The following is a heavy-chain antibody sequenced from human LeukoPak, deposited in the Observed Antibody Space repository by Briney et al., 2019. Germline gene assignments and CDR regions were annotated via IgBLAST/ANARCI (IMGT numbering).Heavy chain of an antibody. CDR1: GFLFRIYT. J-gene: IGHJ6*02. CDR3: ARRIYQDIGGKSYYYGLDV. D-gene: IGHD2-15*01. Sequence: GGSLRLSCAASGFLFRIYTIHWVRQAPGKGLEWVASISGTGDFIYYADSLKGRVTVSRDNAQNSLYLQMDSLRGEDTAVYYCARRIYQDIGGKSYYYGLDVWGQGTTVTVSS. CDR2: ISGTGDFI. V-gene: IGHV3-21*01.